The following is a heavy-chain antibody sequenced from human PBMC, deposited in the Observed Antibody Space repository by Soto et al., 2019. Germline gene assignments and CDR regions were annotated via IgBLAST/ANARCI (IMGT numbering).Heavy chain of an antibody. V-gene: IGHV1-8*02. Sequence: GASVKVSCKASGYTFINYDISWVGQATGQGLEWMGWMNPGSGKTGYANKFQGRVTMTRDASTSTAHLELSSLTSEDTAVYYCARMASSGTLNWFDPWGQGTLVTVSS. CDR2: MNPGSGKT. CDR3: ARMASSGTLNWFDP. CDR1: GYTFINYD. J-gene: IGHJ5*02.